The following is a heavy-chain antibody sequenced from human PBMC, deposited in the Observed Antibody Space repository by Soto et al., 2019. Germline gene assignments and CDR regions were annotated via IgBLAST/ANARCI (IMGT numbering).Heavy chain of an antibody. D-gene: IGHD5-12*01. Sequence: QVRLQESGPGLLKPSETLSLTCTVSGGSINTFYWSWVRQPAGKGLEWIWRIFSSGSTSFNPSLESRVAMSVDTSKNHFSLNLSSVTAADMAVYYCAREGSYSAYNFAHGIQLWSFDFWGQGALVTVSS. CDR1: GGSINTFY. CDR2: IFSSGST. CDR3: AREGSYSAYNFAHGIQLWSFDF. V-gene: IGHV4-4*07. J-gene: IGHJ4*02.